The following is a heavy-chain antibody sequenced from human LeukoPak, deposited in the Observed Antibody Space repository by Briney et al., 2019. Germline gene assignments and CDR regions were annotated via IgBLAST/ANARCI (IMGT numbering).Heavy chain of an antibody. D-gene: IGHD3-9*01. CDR3: ARLSKGRYFDYIFDF. J-gene: IGHJ4*02. CDR1: GGSVSSSTYY. V-gene: IGHV4-39*01. CDR2: IYYTGNS. Sequence: SETLSLACAVSGGSVSSSTYYWGWIRQPPGKGLEWIGNIYYTGNSYYNPSLKSRVTMSVDTSKNQISLKMNSVTAADTAVYYCARLSKGRYFDYIFDFWGQGTLLTVSS.